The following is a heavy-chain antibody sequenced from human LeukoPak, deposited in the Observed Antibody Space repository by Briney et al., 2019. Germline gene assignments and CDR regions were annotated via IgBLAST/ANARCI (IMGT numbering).Heavy chain of an antibody. Sequence: LSLTCTVSGGSISSSSYYWGWIRQAPGKGLEWVSYISSSGSTIYYADSVKGRFTISRDNAKNSLYLQMNSLRAEDTAVYYCARDWSGSDFWSGYYHDYWGQGTLVTVSS. CDR1: GGSISSSSYY. V-gene: IGHV3-11*04. J-gene: IGHJ4*02. CDR2: ISSSGSTI. D-gene: IGHD3-3*01. CDR3: ARDWSGSDFWSGYYHDY.